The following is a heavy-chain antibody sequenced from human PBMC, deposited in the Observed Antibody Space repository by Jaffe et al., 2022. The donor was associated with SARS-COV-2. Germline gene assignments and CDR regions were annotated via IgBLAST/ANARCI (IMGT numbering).Heavy chain of an antibody. CDR2: ISGSGGNT. CDR1: GFTFSNYA. D-gene: IGHD2-2*02. V-gene: IGHV3-23*01. J-gene: IGHJ5*02. CDR3: AKAVNVVVPAAIAGTWFDP. Sequence: EVQLLQSGGGLVQPGGSLRLSCAASGFTFSNYAMSWVRQAPGKGLEWVSAISGSGGNTYYADSVKGRFTISRDNSKNTLYLQMNSLRAEDTALYYCAKAVNVVVPAAIAGTWFDPWGQGTLVTVSS.